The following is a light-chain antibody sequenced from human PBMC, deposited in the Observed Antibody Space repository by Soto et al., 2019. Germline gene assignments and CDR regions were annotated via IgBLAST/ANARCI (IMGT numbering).Light chain of an antibody. J-gene: IGKJ5*01. V-gene: IGKV1-5*01. CDR1: QTISSW. CDR2: DAS. CDR3: QQYESLPLT. Sequence: DIQMTQSPSTLSGSVGDRVTISSRASQTISSWLAWYQQKPGKAPNLLIYDASDLERGVPSRFSGSGSGTDFTFTISSLQPEDFATYYCQQYESLPLTFGQGTRLEIK.